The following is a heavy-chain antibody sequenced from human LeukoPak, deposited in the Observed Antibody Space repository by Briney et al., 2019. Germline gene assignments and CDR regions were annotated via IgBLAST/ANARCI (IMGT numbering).Heavy chain of an antibody. CDR2: IYYSGST. J-gene: IGHJ6*02. D-gene: IGHD3-22*01. CDR3: SLTRYDSSGHQKPYYYYGMDV. V-gene: IGHV4-59*08. CDR1: GGSISSYY. Sequence: PSETLSLTCTVSGGSISSYYWSWVRQPPGKGLEWIGYIYYSGSTNYNPSLKSRVTIPVDTSKNQFSLKLSSVTAADTAVYYCSLTRYDSSGHQKPYYYYGMDVWGQGTTVTVSS.